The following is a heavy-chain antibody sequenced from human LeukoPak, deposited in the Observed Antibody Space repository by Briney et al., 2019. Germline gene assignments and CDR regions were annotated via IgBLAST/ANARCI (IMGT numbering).Heavy chain of an antibody. Sequence: SETLSLTCTVSGGSISSSSYYWGWIRQPPGKGLEWIGSIYYSGSTYYNPSLKSRVTISVDTSKNQFSLKLSSVTAADTAVYYCARTNVLRFLERGTIDYWGQGTLVTVSS. CDR2: IYYSGST. D-gene: IGHD3-3*01. CDR1: GGSISSSSYY. CDR3: ARTNVLRFLERGTIDY. J-gene: IGHJ4*02. V-gene: IGHV4-39*07.